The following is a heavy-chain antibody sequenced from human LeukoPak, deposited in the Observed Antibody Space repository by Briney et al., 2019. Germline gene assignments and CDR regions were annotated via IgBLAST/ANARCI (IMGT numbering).Heavy chain of an antibody. D-gene: IGHD3-3*01. J-gene: IGHJ4*02. CDR1: GFTFRSYG. V-gene: IGHV3-30*18. Sequence: PGGSLRLSCAASGFTFRSYGMHWVRQAPGKGLEWVAVISYDGSNKYYADSVKGRFTISRDNSKNTLYLQMNSLRAEDTAVYYCAKVRSGYYVGYFDYWGQGTLVTVSS. CDR2: ISYDGSNK. CDR3: AKVRSGYYVGYFDY.